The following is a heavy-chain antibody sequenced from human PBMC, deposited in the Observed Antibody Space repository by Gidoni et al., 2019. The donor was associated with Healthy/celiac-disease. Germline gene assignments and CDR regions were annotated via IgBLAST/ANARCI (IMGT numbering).Heavy chain of an antibody. J-gene: IGHJ4*02. CDR1: GFSLSTSGVG. CDR3: AHRPWPDFWSGYEGSYFDY. V-gene: IGHV2-5*02. D-gene: IGHD3-3*01. Sequence: QITLKESGPTLVKPTQTLTLTCTFSGFSLSTSGVGVGWVRQPPGKALVWLALIYWDDDKRYSPSLKSRLTITKDTSKNQVVLTMTNMDPVDTATYYCAHRPWPDFWSGYEGSYFDYWGQGTLVTVSS. CDR2: IYWDDDK.